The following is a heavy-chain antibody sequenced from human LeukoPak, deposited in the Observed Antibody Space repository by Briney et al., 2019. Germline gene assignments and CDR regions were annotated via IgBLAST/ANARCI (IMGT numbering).Heavy chain of an antibody. CDR3: ARGADSSGYYSILYFDY. V-gene: IGHV4-59*01. Sequence: SETLSLTCTVSGGSISSYYWNWIRQPPGKGLEWIGYIYYSGSTNYNPSLKSRVTISVDTSKNQFSLKLSSVSAADTAVYYCARGADSSGYYSILYFDYWGQGTLVTVSS. CDR1: GGSISSYY. D-gene: IGHD3-22*01. CDR2: IYYSGST. J-gene: IGHJ4*02.